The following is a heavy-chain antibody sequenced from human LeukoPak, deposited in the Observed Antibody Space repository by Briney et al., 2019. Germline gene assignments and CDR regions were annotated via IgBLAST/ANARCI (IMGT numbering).Heavy chain of an antibody. V-gene: IGHV3-7*01. D-gene: IGHD1-26*01. J-gene: IGHJ4*02. CDR2: IKQDGSEK. CDR3: ARRRYSGSSQHFDY. CDR1: GFTFSNYW. Sequence: GGSLRLSCAASGFTFSNYWMSWVRQAPGKGLEWVANIKQDGSEKYYVDSVKGRFTISRDNAKNSLYLQMNSLRAEDTAVYYCARRRYSGSSQHFDYWGLGTLVTVSS.